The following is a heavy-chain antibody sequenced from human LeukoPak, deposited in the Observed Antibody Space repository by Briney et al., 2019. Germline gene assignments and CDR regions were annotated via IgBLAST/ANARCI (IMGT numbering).Heavy chain of an antibody. CDR1: GGSISSGSYY. D-gene: IGHD1-20*01. V-gene: IGHV4-61*02. CDR2: IYTSGST. CDR3: ARDLSVNWNDKVYYYMDV. Sequence: KPSQTLSLTCTVSGGSISSGSYYWSWVRQPAGKGLEWIGRIYTSGSTNYNPSLKSRFTISVDTSKNQFSLKLRSVTAADTAVYYCARDLSVNWNDKVYYYMDVWGKGTTVTVSS. J-gene: IGHJ6*03.